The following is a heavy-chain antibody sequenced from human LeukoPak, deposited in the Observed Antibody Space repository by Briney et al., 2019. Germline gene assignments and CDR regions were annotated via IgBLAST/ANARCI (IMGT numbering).Heavy chain of an antibody. Sequence: GGSLRLSCAASGFTFSTYNMNWVRQTPRKELEWVSSITSDSGYICYADSVKGRFTISRDNSKNSLYLQMNSLRAEDTAVYYCARDLLLRSRGFDWPRDNWFDPWGQGTLVTVSS. CDR1: GFTFSTYN. CDR3: ARDLLLRSRGFDWPRDNWFDP. V-gene: IGHV3-21*01. D-gene: IGHD3-9*01. CDR2: ITSDSGYI. J-gene: IGHJ5*02.